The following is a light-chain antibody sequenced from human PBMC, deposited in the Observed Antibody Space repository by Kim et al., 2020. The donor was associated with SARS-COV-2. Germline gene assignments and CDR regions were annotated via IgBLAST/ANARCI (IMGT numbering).Light chain of an antibody. CDR1: SGNIASSY. CDR2: EDN. J-gene: IGLJ3*02. Sequence: GKTVTISCTRSSGNIASSYVQWYQQRPGSSPTTLIYEDNQRTPGVPERFSGYVDSSSNSASLTISGLKTEDEADYFCQSYDDFNRVFGGGTQLTVL. CDR3: QSYDDFNRV. V-gene: IGLV6-57*01.